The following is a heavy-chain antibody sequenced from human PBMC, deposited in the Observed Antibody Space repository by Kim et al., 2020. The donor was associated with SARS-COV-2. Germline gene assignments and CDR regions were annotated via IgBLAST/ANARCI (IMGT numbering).Heavy chain of an antibody. V-gene: IGHV4-59*01. J-gene: IGHJ3*02. CDR3: ARYLGGEGAFDI. D-gene: IGHD3-9*01. Sequence: NPSLNSRVTISLDTSKNQFSLKLTSVTAAETAVYYCARYLGGEGAFDIWGQGTIVTVSS.